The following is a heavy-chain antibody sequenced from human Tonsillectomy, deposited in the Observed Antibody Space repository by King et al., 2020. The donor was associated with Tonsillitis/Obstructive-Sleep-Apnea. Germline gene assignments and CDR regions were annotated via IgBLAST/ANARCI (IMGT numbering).Heavy chain of an antibody. V-gene: IGHV4-61*01. CDR1: GGSVSSGSYY. D-gene: IGHD2-15*01. CDR3: ARGTYCSGGSCYRGWFDP. J-gene: IGHJ5*02. CDR2: IYYSGGT. Sequence: VQLQESGPGLVKASETLSLTCTVSGGSVSSGSYYWSWIRQPPGKGLEWIGNIYYSGGTNYNPYLKSRVTISIDTSKNQFSLNLTSVTAADTAVYHCARGTYCSGGSCYRGWFDPWGQGTLVTVSS.